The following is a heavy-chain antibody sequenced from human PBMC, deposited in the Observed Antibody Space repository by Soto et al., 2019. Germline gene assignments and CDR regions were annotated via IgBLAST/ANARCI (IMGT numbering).Heavy chain of an antibody. J-gene: IGHJ4*02. Sequence: QLHLHESGPGLVKPSETLSLSCSVSGDSITRSGFYWAWIRRPPGRELEWIGSMYHTGGTYYNPSLESRLTMSVDTSKSQFSLRLTSMTAADAGVYFCARVRGGDTHVFDFWGQGARVTVSS. CDR3: ARVRGGDTHVFDF. V-gene: IGHV4-39*01. D-gene: IGHD3-10*01. CDR2: MYHTGGT. CDR1: GDSITRSGFY.